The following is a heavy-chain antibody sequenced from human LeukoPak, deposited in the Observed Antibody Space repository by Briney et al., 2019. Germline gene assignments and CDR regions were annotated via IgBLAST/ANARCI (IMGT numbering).Heavy chain of an antibody. V-gene: IGHV1-8*01. D-gene: IGHD1-1*01. CDR2: MNPNSGNT. Sequence: GASVKVSCKASGYTFTSYDINWVRQATGQGLEWMGWMNPNSGNTGYAQKFQGRVTMTRDMSTSTVYMELSSLRSEDTAVYYCASAEEAGNDYWGQGTLVTVSS. J-gene: IGHJ4*02. CDR1: GYTFTSYD. CDR3: ASAEEAGNDY.